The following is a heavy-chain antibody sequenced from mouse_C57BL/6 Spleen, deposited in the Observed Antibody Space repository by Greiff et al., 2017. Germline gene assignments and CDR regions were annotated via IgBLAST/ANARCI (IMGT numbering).Heavy chain of an antibody. D-gene: IGHD2-3*01. J-gene: IGHJ4*01. Sequence: QVQLQQSGAELARPGASVKLSCKASGYTFTSYGISWVKQRTGQGLEWIGEIYPRSGNTYYNEKFKGKATLTEDKSSSTAYMELRSLTSEDSAVYFCARSDGHYYAMDYWGQGTSVTVSS. V-gene: IGHV1-81*01. CDR2: IYPRSGNT. CDR3: ARSDGHYYAMDY. CDR1: GYTFTSYG.